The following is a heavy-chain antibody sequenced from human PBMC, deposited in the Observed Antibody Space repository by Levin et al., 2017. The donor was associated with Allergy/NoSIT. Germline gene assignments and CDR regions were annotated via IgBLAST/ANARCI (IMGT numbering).Heavy chain of an antibody. CDR2: INYSGNT. J-gene: IGHJ4*02. CDR1: GGSIRSSTYY. D-gene: IGHD2-2*01. CDR3: ARINIVILPSANFDY. V-gene: IGHV4-39*01. Sequence: PSETLSLTCSVSGGSIRSSTYYWGWIRQPPGKGLEWIGSINYSGNTYYNPSLKSRVTIFVDTSKNQFSLKVTSVSAADTAVYYCARINIVILPSANFDYWGKGTLVTVSS.